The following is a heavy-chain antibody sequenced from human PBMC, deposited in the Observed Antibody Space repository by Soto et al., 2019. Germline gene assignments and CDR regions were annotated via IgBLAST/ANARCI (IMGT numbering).Heavy chain of an antibody. J-gene: IGHJ6*03. V-gene: IGHV3-20*01. CDR3: ARGGSGYDLYYYMDV. D-gene: IGHD5-12*01. CDR1: GFTFDDYG. Sequence: PGGSLRLSCAASGFTFDDYGMSWVRQAPGKGLEWVSGINWNGGSTGYADSVKGRFTISRDNAKNSLYLQMNSLRAEDTASYHCARGGSGYDLYYYMDVWGKGTTVTVSS. CDR2: INWNGGST.